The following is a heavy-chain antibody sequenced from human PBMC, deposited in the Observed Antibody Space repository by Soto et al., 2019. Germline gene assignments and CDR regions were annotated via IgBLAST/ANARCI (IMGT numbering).Heavy chain of an antibody. Sequence: EVQLLESGGGLVQPGGSLRLSCAASGFSFSSYGMSWVRQAPGKGLEWVSTISDSGGSTYYADSVKGRFTISRDNSKNTLYVQMNSRRAGGTVVFYCDGGFYWGDYWGRGTLVTVSS. J-gene: IGHJ4*02. V-gene: IGHV3-23*01. CDR2: ISDSGGST. D-gene: IGHD2-21*02. CDR1: GFSFSSYG. CDR3: DGGFYWGDY.